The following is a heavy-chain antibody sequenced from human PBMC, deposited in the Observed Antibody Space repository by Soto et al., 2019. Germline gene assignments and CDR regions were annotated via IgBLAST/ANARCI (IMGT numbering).Heavy chain of an antibody. V-gene: IGHV4-39*01. Sequence: SETLSLTCAVSGGSVSGSYYYWAWLRQSPGKGPEWIGSVFHTGFTSYNPSLESRVSVSVDTSKSQFSLKLSAVTASDTAVYSCATSQKGYNWNYFDHWGQGALVAVSS. D-gene: IGHD1-1*01. CDR1: GGSVSGSYYY. CDR3: ATSQKGYNWNYFDH. J-gene: IGHJ4*02. CDR2: VFHTGFT.